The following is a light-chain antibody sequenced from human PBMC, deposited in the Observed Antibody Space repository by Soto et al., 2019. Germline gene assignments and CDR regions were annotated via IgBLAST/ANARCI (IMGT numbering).Light chain of an antibody. CDR3: SSFTISSTWV. V-gene: IGLV2-14*01. CDR2: EVS. Sequence: QSVLTQPASVSRSPGQSITISCTGTSSDVGGLNYVSWYQHHPGNAPKLIIYEVSNRPSGVSDRFSGSKSDNTASLTISGLQTEDEADYYCSSFTISSTWVFGGGTKLTVL. J-gene: IGLJ3*02. CDR1: SSDVGGLNY.